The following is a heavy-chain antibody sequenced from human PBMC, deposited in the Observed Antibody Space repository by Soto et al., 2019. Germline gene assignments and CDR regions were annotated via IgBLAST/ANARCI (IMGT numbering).Heavy chain of an antibody. J-gene: IGHJ4*01. CDR2: IYDSGST. Sequence: KTSETLSLTCTVSCGSISSGGYYWSWIRQHPGKGLEWIGYIYDSGSTYYNPSLKSRVTITVDTSKNQFSLRVSSVTAAGPDVYCCARGRPLVYWGQGTMVTVSS. CDR1: CGSISSGGYY. CDR3: ARGRPLVY. V-gene: IGHV4-31*03. D-gene: IGHD6-6*01.